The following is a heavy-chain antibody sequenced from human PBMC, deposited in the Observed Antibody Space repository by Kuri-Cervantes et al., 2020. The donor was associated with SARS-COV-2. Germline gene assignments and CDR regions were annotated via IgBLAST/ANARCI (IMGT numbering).Heavy chain of an antibody. D-gene: IGHD3-16*02. CDR3: ARDGGYRTSSSFDY. CDR2: INSDGSST. Sequence: GESLKISCVVSGVTYRFFAMHWVRQAPGKGLVWVSRINSDGSSTIYADSVKGRFTISRDNAKNTLYLQMNSLRAEDTAVYYCARDGGYRTSSSFDYWGQGTLVTVSS. J-gene: IGHJ4*02. V-gene: IGHV3-74*01. CDR1: GVTYRFFA.